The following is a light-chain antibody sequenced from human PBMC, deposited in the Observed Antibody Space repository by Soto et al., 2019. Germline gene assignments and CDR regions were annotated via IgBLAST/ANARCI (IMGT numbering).Light chain of an antibody. Sequence: QSVLTQPASVSGSPVQSITISCTRTSSDVGGYNYVSWYQQHPGKAPQLMIYDVSNRPSGVPNRFSGTKFGNTASLTISGLQAEVEADYYCSSYTSSRTRYVFGTGTKAIVL. CDR2: DVS. CDR1: SSDVGGYNY. J-gene: IGLJ1*01. V-gene: IGLV2-14*01. CDR3: SSYTSSRTRYV.